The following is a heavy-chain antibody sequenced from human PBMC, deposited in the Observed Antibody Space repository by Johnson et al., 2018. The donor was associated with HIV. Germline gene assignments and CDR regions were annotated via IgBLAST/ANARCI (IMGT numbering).Heavy chain of an antibody. V-gene: IGHV3-30-3*01. CDR1: GFTFSSYA. J-gene: IGHJ3*02. Sequence: QVQLVESGGGVVQPGRSLRLSCAASGFTFSSYAMHWVRQAPGKGLEWVAVISYDGSNKYYADSVKGRFTISRDNSKNTLYLQMNSLRAEDTAVYYCARSLPDPHPEGELRAVYAFDIWGQGTMVTVSS. CDR2: ISYDGSNK. D-gene: IGHD1-26*01. CDR3: ARSLPDPHPEGELRAVYAFDI.